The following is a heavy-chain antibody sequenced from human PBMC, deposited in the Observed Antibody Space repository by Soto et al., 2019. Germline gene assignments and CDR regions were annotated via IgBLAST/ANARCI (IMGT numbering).Heavy chain of an antibody. CDR2: IYYSGST. CDR3: ARGLRLRYYYYMDV. CDR1: GVSISSYY. Sequence: SETLSLTGTVSGVSISSYYWSWIRQPPGKGLEWIGYIYYSGSTNYDPSLKSRVTISVDTSKNQFSLKLSSVTAADTAVHYCARGLRLRYYYYMDVWGKGTTVTVSS. V-gene: IGHV4-59*08. J-gene: IGHJ6*03. D-gene: IGHD3-16*01.